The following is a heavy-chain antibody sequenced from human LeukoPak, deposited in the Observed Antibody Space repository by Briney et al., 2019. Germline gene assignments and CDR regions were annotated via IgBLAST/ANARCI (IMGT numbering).Heavy chain of an antibody. V-gene: IGHV3-49*03. J-gene: IGHJ4*02. CDR2: IRSKAYGGTT. CDR1: GFTFGDYA. D-gene: IGHD1-20*01. CDR3: TRERDNWNDGDFDY. Sequence: GGSLRLSCTASGFTFGDYAMSWFRQAPGKGLEWVGFIRSKAYGGTTEYAASVKGRFTISRDDSKSIAYLQMNSLKTEDTAVYYCTRERDNWNDGDFDYWGQGTLVTVSS.